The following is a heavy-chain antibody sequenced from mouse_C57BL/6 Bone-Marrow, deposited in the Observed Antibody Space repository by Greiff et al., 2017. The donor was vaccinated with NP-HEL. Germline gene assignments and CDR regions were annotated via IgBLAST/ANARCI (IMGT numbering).Heavy chain of an antibody. D-gene: IGHD3-2*02. CDR1: GFTFSSYA. J-gene: IGHJ2*01. Sequence: EVQLVESGGGLVKPGGSLKLSCAASGFTFSSYAMSWVRPTPEKRLAWVATISDGGSYTYYPDNVKGRFTISRDNAKNNLYLQMSHLKSEDTAMYYCARETAQATGFDYWGQGTTLTVSS. CDR3: ARETAQATGFDY. CDR2: ISDGGSYT. V-gene: IGHV5-4*01.